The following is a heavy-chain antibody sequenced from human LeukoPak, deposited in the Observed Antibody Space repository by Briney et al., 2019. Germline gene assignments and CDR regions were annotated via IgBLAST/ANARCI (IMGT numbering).Heavy chain of an antibody. CDR1: GASIRSGSHY. V-gene: IGHV4-39*02. CDR2: IYYSGRT. CDR3: SKRDDSGGNLVDL. J-gene: IGHJ4*02. Sequence: SETLSLTCTVSGASIRSGSHYWAWIRQPPGKGLEWIGSIYYSGRTYYNPSLENRFTISIDTSKNPFSLKLSSLSAADTSVYYCSKRDDSGGNLVDLWGQGTRVTVS. D-gene: IGHD1-26*01.